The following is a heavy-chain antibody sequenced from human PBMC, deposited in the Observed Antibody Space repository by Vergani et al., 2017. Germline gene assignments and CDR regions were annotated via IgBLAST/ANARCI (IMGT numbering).Heavy chain of an antibody. CDR3: AKGGPNLGSGGLYFCFHY. Sequence: QVQLVESGGGVVQPGRSLILSCTVSGITFSDYAFHWVRQAPGKGLEWVAVISYDGSNKYYADSVRGRFTLSRDDSKNTLYLQMNSLTTDNTAMYYCAKGGPNLGSGGLYFCFHYWGQGTRVTVSS. CDR2: ISYDGSNK. D-gene: IGHD3-10*01. J-gene: IGHJ4*02. CDR1: GITFSDYA. V-gene: IGHV3-30-3*01.